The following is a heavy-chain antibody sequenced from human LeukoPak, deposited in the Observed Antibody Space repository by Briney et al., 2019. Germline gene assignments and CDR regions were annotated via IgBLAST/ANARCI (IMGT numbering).Heavy chain of an antibody. CDR2: IYYSGST. CDR3: ARHYSSSWFDY. CDR1: GGSISSYY. V-gene: IGHV4-59*01. J-gene: IGHJ4*02. D-gene: IGHD6-13*01. Sequence: KPSETLSLTCTVSGGSISSYYWSWIRQPPGKGLEWIGYIYYSGSTNYNPSLKSRVTISVDTSKNQFSLKLSSGTAADTAVYYCARHYSSSWFDYWGQGTLVIVSS.